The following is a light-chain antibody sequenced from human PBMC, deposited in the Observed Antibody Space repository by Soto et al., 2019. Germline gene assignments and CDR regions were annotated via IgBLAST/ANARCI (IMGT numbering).Light chain of an antibody. CDR2: GAS. CDR3: QQRSNWIT. V-gene: IGKV3-11*01. J-gene: IGKJ5*01. CDR1: QSVSNNY. Sequence: EIVLTQSPGTLSLSPGERATLSCRASQSVSNNYLAWYQQKPGQAPRLLIYGASNRATGIPARFSGSGSGTEFTLTISSLEPEDFAVYYCQQRSNWITFGQGTRLEI.